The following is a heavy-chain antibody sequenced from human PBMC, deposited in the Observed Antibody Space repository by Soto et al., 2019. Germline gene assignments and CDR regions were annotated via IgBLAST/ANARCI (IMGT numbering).Heavy chain of an antibody. Sequence: SETLSLTCAVYGGSFSGYYWSWIRQPPGKGLEWIGEINHSGSTNYNPSLNSRLAISMDQSKNQFSLKLTSVTAADTALYFCARGFSFSDNSDNDRIYFYYGLNVWGQGTTVTVSS. CDR3: ARGFSFSDNSDNDRIYFYYGLNV. CDR2: INHSGST. V-gene: IGHV4-34*01. CDR1: GGSFSGYY. J-gene: IGHJ6*02. D-gene: IGHD2-15*01.